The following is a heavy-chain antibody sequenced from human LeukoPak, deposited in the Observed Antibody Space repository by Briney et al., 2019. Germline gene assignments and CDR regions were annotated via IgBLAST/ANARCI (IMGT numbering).Heavy chain of an antibody. CDR2: IYYSGST. V-gene: IGHV4-39*07. CDR3: ARDPSGEQWLVRGYFQH. CDR1: GGSISSSSYY. Sequence: SSETLSLTCTVSGGSISSSSYYWGWIRQPPGKGLEWIGSIYYSGSTYHNPSLKSRITLSVHTSKNQFSLKLISVTAADTAVYYCARDPSGEQWLVRGYFQHWGQGTLVTVSS. D-gene: IGHD6-19*01. J-gene: IGHJ1*01.